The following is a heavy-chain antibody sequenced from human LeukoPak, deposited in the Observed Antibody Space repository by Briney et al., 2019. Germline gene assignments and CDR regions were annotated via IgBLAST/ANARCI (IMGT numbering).Heavy chain of an antibody. CDR2: IIPIFGTA. V-gene: IGHV1-69*13. Sequence: PVKVSCKASGGTFSSYAISWVRQAPGQGLEWMGGIIPIFGTANYAQKFQGRVTITADESTSTAYMELSSLRSEDTAVYYCAREGHTPHTLDYWGQGTLVTVSS. D-gene: IGHD1-14*01. CDR3: AREGHTPHTLDY. CDR1: GGTFSSYA. J-gene: IGHJ4*02.